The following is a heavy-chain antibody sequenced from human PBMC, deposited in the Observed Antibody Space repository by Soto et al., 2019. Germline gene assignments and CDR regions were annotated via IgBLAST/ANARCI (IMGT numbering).Heavy chain of an antibody. CDR2: ISSSGTII. V-gene: IGHV3-11*01. CDR3: ARDIVGTWVYSGIDV. D-gene: IGHD5-12*01. CDR1: GFTSSDYY. J-gene: IGHJ6*02. Sequence: PGGSLRLSCAVSGFTSSDYYMSWIRQAPGKGLEWVSHISSSGTIIYYADSVKGRFTISRDKAKNSLYLQMNGLRAEDTAVYYCARDIVGTWVYSGIDVWGQGTTVTFSS.